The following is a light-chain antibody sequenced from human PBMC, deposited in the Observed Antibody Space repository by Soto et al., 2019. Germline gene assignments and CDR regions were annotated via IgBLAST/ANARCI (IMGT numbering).Light chain of an antibody. J-gene: IGKJ2*02. CDR2: GAS. CDR3: QQYGSSPCT. Sequence: EIVLTQSPGTLSLSPGERATLSCRASQSVSSSYLAWYRQKPGQAPSLLIYGASSRATGIPDRVSGSGSGTDFTLTISRLEPEEFAVYYCQQYGSSPCTFGQGTKLEIK. V-gene: IGKV3-20*01. CDR1: QSVSSSY.